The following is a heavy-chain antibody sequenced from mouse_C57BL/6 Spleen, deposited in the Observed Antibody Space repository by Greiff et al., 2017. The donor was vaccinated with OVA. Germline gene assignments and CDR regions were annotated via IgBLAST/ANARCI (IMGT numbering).Heavy chain of an antibody. D-gene: IGHD1-1*01. CDR3: TRITTGSYWYFDV. J-gene: IGHJ1*03. CDR2: IDPETGGT. V-gene: IGHV1-15*01. Sequence: QVHVKQSGAELVRPGASVTLSCKASGYTFTDYEMHWVKQTPVHGLEWIGAIDPETGGTAYNQKFKGKAILTADKSSSTAYMELRSLTSEDSAVYYCTRITTGSYWYFDVWGTGTTVTVSS. CDR1: GYTFTDYE.